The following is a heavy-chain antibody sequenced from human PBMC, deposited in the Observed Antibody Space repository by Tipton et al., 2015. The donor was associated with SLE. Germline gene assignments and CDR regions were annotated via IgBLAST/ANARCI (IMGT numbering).Heavy chain of an antibody. CDR1: GGSISSGIYY. J-gene: IGHJ6*02. CDR3: ARGMLTWRGAVLGVDV. Sequence: TLSLTCTVSGGSISSGIYYWSWIRQPAGRGLEWIGGMYTSGGTNYNPSLKSRVTISVDPAKNQFSLKLTSVTAADSALYYCARGMLTWRGAVLGVDVWGQGTTVTVSS. D-gene: IGHD2-8*01. CDR2: MYTSGGT. V-gene: IGHV4-61*02.